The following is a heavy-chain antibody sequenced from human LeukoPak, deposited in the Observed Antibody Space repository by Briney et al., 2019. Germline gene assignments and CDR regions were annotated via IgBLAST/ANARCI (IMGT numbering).Heavy chain of an antibody. D-gene: IGHD4-11*01. V-gene: IGHV4-59*12. CDR1: GGSISTYY. CDR2: ILYTGST. Sequence: PSETLSLTCAVSGGSISTYYWNWIRQPPGKGLEWIGYILYTGSTIYNPSLKSRVTISVDTSKNQFSLKLSSVTAADTAVYYCARWRRTVTKNYYYYYGMDVWGQGTTVTVSS. J-gene: IGHJ6*02. CDR3: ARWRRTVTKNYYYYYGMDV.